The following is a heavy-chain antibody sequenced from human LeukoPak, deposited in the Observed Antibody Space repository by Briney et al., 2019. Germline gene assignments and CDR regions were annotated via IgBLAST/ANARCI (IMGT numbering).Heavy chain of an antibody. CDR1: GFTFSSYA. Sequence: GGSLRLSCAASGFTFSSYAMSWVRQAPGKGLEWVSVISGSGDSAYYADSVKGRFTISRDNSQNTLYLQMNSLRAEDTSVYYCAKGVASSAYSAFDYWGQGTLVTVSS. D-gene: IGHD3-22*01. J-gene: IGHJ4*02. CDR2: ISGSGDSA. V-gene: IGHV3-23*01. CDR3: AKGVASSAYSAFDY.